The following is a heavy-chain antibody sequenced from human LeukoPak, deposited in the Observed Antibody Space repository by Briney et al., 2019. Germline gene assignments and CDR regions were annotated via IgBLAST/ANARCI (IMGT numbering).Heavy chain of an antibody. Sequence: GRSLRLSCAASGFTFSSYDMYWVCQAPPKGLEWFSYISNSSRAIYYADSVKGRFTISRDNAKNSLYLQINSLRVEDTAVYYCARGGFDYWGQGALVTVSS. J-gene: IGHJ4*02. CDR1: GFTFSSYD. CDR2: ISNSSRAI. CDR3: ARGGFDY. V-gene: IGHV3-48*01.